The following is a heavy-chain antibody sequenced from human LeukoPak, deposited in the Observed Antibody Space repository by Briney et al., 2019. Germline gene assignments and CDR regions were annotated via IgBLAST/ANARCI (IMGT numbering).Heavy chain of an antibody. CDR1: GFTFSSFD. J-gene: IGHJ4*02. D-gene: IGHD3-10*01. V-gene: IGHV3-48*03. CDR2: ITSSGSTI. CDR3: ARDSSGSSPDY. Sequence: PGGSLRLSCVASGFTFSSFDMNWVRQAPGKGLEWVSFITSSGSTIYNADSVKGRFTISRDNAKNSLYLEMNSLRVEDTAVYYCARDSSGSSPDYWGQGTLVTVSS.